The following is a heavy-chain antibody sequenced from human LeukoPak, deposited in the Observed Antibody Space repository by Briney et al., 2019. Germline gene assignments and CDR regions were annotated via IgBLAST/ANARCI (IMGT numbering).Heavy chain of an antibody. CDR3: ARGYNYGSGSYFRHDYYYYMDV. Sequence: GASVKVSCKASGYTFTSYGISWVRQAPGQGLEWMGGIIPIFGTANYAQKFQGRVTITADESTSTAYMELSSLRSEDTAVYYCARGYNYGSGSYFRHDYYYYMDVWGKGTTVTVSS. CDR1: GYTFTSYG. V-gene: IGHV1-69*13. J-gene: IGHJ6*03. D-gene: IGHD3-10*01. CDR2: IIPIFGTA.